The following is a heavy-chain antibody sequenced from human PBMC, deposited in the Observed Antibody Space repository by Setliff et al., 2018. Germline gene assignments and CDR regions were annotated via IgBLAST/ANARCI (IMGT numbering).Heavy chain of an antibody. CDR1: GFRFRDLY. J-gene: IGHJ6*03. Sequence: PGGSLRLSCAASGFRFRDLYMSWVRQVPGKGLEWVSRINGDATIAHYADSVKGRFTISRDNAKSTLYLQMSSLRGEDTAVYFCASIDWGENFYNTDVWGKGTTVTAP. CDR3: ASIDWGENFYNTDV. CDR2: INGDATIA. D-gene: IGHD7-27*01. V-gene: IGHV3-74*01.